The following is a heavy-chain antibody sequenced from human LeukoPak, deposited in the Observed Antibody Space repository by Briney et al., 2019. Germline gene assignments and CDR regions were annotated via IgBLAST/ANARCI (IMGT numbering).Heavy chain of an antibody. CDR2: IYTSGST. J-gene: IGHJ4*02. D-gene: IGHD1-26*01. CDR1: GGSISSYY. CDR3: AGGRRHSGSYLFDY. V-gene: IGHV4-4*07. Sequence: SETLSLTCTVSGGSISSYYWSWIRQPAGKGLEWIGRIYTSGSTNYNPSLKSRVTMSVDTSKNQFSLKLSSVTAADTAVYYCAGGRRHSGSYLFDYWGQGTLVTVSS.